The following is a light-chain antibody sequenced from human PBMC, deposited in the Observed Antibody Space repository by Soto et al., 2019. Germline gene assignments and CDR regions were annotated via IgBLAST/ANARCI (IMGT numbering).Light chain of an antibody. J-gene: IGKJ5*01. CDR3: QQRSNWPIT. V-gene: IGKV3-11*01. CDR1: ESVTNY. CDR2: DVS. Sequence: EIVLTQSPATLSLSPGERGTLSCRASESVTNYLAWYQQKPGQAPRLLVYDVSNRATGIPARFSGGGSGTDFTLTISNLEPEDFALYYCQQRSNWPITFGQGTRLEIK.